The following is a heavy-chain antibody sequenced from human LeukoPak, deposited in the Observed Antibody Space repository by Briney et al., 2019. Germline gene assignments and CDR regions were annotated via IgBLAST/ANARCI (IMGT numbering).Heavy chain of an antibody. V-gene: IGHV3-21*01. CDR1: GFTFSSYS. D-gene: IGHD3-10*01. Sequence: GGSLRLSCAASGFTFSSYSMNWVRQAPGKGLEWVSSISSSSSYIYYADSVKGRFTISRDNAKNSLYLQMNSLRAEDTAVYYCARESLWFGELRGYWGQGTLVTVSS. J-gene: IGHJ4*02. CDR3: ARESLWFGELRGY. CDR2: ISSSSSYI.